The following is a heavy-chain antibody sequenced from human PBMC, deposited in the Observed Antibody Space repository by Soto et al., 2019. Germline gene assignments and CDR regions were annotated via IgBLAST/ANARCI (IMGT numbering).Heavy chain of an antibody. CDR3: ARSRDGYSFYFYYGMDG. J-gene: IGHJ6*02. CDR2: ILHDGTAE. Sequence: VGALRLSCAASGFTFSSYGMHWVRQAPGKGLEWMALILHDGTAEYYADSVKGRFTISRDNSKNTLYLQMNSLTAEDTAVYYCARSRDGYSFYFYYGMDGWGQGTTVTVSS. V-gene: IGHV3-33*05. D-gene: IGHD4-4*01. CDR1: GFTFSSYG.